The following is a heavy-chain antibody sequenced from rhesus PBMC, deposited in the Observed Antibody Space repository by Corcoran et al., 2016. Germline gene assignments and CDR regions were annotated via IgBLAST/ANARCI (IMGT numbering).Heavy chain of an antibody. D-gene: IGHD5-24*01. J-gene: IGHJ6*01. CDR3: ATQRVQFGWGLES. Sequence: EVQLVESGGGLVQPGGSLRLSCTASGFTFSDHYMDWVRQAPGKGLEWVSSISRCGGSTTLYPYSVKGRFTISRDNAKNTVYLQMNSLRAEDTAVYYCATQRVQFGWGLESWGQGVVVTVSS. CDR2: ISRCGGSTT. CDR1: GFTFSDHY. V-gene: IGHV3-110*02.